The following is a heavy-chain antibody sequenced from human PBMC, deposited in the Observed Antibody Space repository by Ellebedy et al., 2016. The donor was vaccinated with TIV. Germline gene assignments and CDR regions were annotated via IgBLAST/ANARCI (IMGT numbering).Heavy chain of an antibody. J-gene: IGHJ4*02. CDR2: ITSTSSYI. CDR3: ARDGGPMGVYYFDY. V-gene: IGHV3-21*01. D-gene: IGHD3-16*01. CDR1: GFTFSSYS. Sequence: GESLKISXAASGFTFSSYSMTWVRQAPGKGLDWVSSITSTSSYIYYADSVKGRFTISRDNAKNSLYLQMNSLRAEDMAVYYCARDGGPMGVYYFDYWGQGTLVTVSS.